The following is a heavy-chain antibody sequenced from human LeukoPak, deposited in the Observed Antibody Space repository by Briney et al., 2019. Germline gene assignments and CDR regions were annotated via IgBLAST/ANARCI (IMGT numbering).Heavy chain of an antibody. J-gene: IGHJ4*02. V-gene: IGHV4-39*01. Sequence: SETLTLTCTVSGDSISSSVYYWDWLRQPPGKGLEWIATISYSGTTYYNPSLKSRVTISVDTSKNQFSLKLNSVTAADTAVYYCARMCSSGDCYSAGADYWGQGTLVPVSS. D-gene: IGHD2-15*01. CDR3: ARMCSSGDCYSAGADY. CDR2: ISYSGTT. CDR1: GDSISSSVYY.